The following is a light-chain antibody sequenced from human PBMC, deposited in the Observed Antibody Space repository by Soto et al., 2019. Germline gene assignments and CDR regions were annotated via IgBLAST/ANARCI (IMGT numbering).Light chain of an antibody. V-gene: IGKV1-5*03. CDR2: RTS. J-gene: IGKJ2*01. CDR1: QSFSTW. Sequence: IQMTQSPSTLSVSVGDRVTITCRASQSFSTWLAWYQQKPGKAPKLLIYRTSTLKNGVPSRFSGSGSGTEFTLTITSLQPDDFATYYCQEYSRYPYTFGQGTKLEIK. CDR3: QEYSRYPYT.